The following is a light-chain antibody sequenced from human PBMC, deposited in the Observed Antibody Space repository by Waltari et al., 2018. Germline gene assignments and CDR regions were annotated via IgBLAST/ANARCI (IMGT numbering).Light chain of an antibody. CDR1: SRDVGGYTY. V-gene: IGLV2-23*02. CDR2: DVS. J-gene: IGLJ3*02. CDR3: CSYAGSSTWV. Sequence: QSAPTQPASVSGSPGPSIPISCPGTSRDVGGYTYVSWYQQHPGKAPKLMIYDVSKRPSGVSNRFSGSKSGNTASLTISGLQAEDEADYYCCSYAGSSTWVFGGGTKLPVL.